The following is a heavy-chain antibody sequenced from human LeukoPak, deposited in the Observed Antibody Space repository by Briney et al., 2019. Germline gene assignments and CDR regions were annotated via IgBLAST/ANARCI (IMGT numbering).Heavy chain of an antibody. Sequence: GASVKVSCQASGYTFTGYYMHWVRQAPGQGLEWMGWINPNSGGTNYAQKFQRRVTLTRDTSISTAYMELSRLRSDDTAVYYCARVTYCSSTSCPLYYYYYYMDVWGKGTTVTVSS. V-gene: IGHV1-2*02. CDR1: GYTFTGYY. D-gene: IGHD2-2*01. CDR3: ARVTYCSSTSCPLYYYYYYMDV. CDR2: INPNSGGT. J-gene: IGHJ6*03.